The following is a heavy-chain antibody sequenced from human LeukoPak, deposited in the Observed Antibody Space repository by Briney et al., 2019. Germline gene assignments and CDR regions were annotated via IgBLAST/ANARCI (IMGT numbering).Heavy chain of an antibody. V-gene: IGHV1-2*02. CDR1: GYSFTGYY. CDR3: ARGGLRVMVYRLYYMDV. J-gene: IGHJ6*03. Sequence: ASVKVSCKASGYSFTGYYMHWVRQAPGQGLEWRGWINPNSADTKYAQKFQGRVTMTRDTSISTAYMELTRLRSDDTAVYYCARGGLRVMVYRLYYMDVWGKGTTVTVSS. D-gene: IGHD2-8*01. CDR2: INPNSADT.